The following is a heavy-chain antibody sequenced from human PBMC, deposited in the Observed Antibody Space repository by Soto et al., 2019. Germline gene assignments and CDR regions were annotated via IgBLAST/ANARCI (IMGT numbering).Heavy chain of an antibody. Sequence: GGSLRLSCAASGFTFSSYAMTWIRQAPGKGLEWVSASSASGGSTYYADSVKGRFTISRDDSKNTLYLQMDSLRAEDTAMYYRAKLMRGNSHYDGLNIWGQGTMVTVSS. J-gene: IGHJ3*02. D-gene: IGHD3-16*01. CDR3: AKLMRGNSHYDGLNI. CDR2: SSASGGST. V-gene: IGHV3-23*01. CDR1: GFTFSSYA.